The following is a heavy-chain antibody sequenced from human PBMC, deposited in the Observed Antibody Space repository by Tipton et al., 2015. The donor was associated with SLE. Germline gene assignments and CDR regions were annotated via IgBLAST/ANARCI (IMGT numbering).Heavy chain of an antibody. CDR3: ARRGYEFWSRYLGSQYTGLDV. V-gene: IGHV3-11*01. CDR2: ISSSGSSI. Sequence: SLRLSCAASGFTFSDYYMSWIRQAPGKGLEWVSYISSSGSSIYYADSVKGRFTISRDNAENSLYLQMNSLRGEDTAVYYCARRGYEFWSRYLGSQYTGLDVWGQGTTVTVSS. D-gene: IGHD3-3*01. J-gene: IGHJ6*02. CDR1: GFTFSDYY.